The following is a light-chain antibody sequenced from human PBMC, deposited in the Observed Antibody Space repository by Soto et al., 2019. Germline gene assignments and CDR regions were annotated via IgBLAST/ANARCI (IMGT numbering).Light chain of an antibody. CDR3: QQHNSCPWT. V-gene: IGKV3-15*01. Sequence: DIVMTQSPLSLPVTPGEPAAISCTPSQSLLHSNGYNYLDWYQQKPGQAPRLLIYGASTRATGIPARFSGNGSGTEFTLTISSLQSEDFALYHCQQHNSCPWTFGQGTKVDIK. CDR1: QSLLHSNGYNY. J-gene: IGKJ1*01. CDR2: GAS.